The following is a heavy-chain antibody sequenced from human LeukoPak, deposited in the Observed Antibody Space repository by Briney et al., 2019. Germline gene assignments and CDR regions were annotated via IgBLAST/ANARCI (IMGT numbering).Heavy chain of an antibody. CDR2: INTDGSTT. D-gene: IGHD5-24*01. V-gene: IGHV3-74*01. J-gene: IGHJ4*02. Sequence: GGSLRLSCAASGFTFSNYWMHWVRQAPGKGLVWVSRINTDGSTTTYADSVKGRFTISRDNAKNTLYLQMNSLRAEDTAVYYCAPLGRDASNDIHYKWGQGTLVTVSS. CDR3: APLGRDASNDIHYK. CDR1: GFTFSNYW.